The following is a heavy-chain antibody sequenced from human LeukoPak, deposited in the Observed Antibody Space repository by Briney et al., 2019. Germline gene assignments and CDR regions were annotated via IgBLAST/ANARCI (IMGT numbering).Heavy chain of an antibody. CDR2: ISYDGSNK. Sequence: PGGSLRLSCAASGFTFSTYGIHWVRQAPGKGLEWVAVISYDGSNKYYADSVKGRFTISRDNSKNTLYLQMNSLRAEDTAVYYCAKDRGSIAAGGSDYWGRGTLVTVSS. D-gene: IGHD6-13*01. V-gene: IGHV3-30*18. CDR3: AKDRGSIAAGGSDY. J-gene: IGHJ4*02. CDR1: GFTFSTYG.